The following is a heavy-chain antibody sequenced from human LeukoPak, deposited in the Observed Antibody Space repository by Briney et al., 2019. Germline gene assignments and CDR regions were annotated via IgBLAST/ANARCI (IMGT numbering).Heavy chain of an antibody. CDR2: INTDGSNT. V-gene: IGHV3-74*01. J-gene: IGHJ4*02. CDR3: ARDRSMIVVVYYFDY. D-gene: IGHD3-22*01. Sequence: GGSLRLSCAASGFTFRSYWMHWVRQAPGKGLMWVSHINTDGSNTNYADFAKGRFTISRDNAKNTLYLQMNSLRAEDTAVYYCARDRSMIVVVYYFDYWGQGTLVTVSS. CDR1: GFTFRSYW.